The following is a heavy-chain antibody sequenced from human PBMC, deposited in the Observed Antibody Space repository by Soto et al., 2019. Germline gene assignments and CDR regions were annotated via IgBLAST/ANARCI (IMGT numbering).Heavy chain of an antibody. CDR2: ISGSGGST. D-gene: IGHD2-2*02. J-gene: IGHJ6*03. Sequence: GGSLRLSCAASGFTFSSYAMSWVRQAPGKGLEWVSAISGSGGSTYYADSVKGRFTISRDNSKNTLYLQMNSLRAEDTAVYYCAKDASYTLVSYYCYYMDVWGKGTTVTVSS. CDR3: AKDASYTLVSYYCYYMDV. V-gene: IGHV3-23*01. CDR1: GFTFSSYA.